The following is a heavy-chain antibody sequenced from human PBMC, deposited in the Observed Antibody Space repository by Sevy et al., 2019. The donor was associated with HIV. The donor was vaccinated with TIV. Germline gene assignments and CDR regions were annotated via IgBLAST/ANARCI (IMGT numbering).Heavy chain of an antibody. CDR2: ISGSGGST. D-gene: IGHD3-10*01. V-gene: IGHV3-23*01. CDR3: AKLWFRELFQKGDDAFDI. CDR1: GFTFSSYA. J-gene: IGHJ3*02. Sequence: GGSLRLSCAASGFTFSSYAMSWVRQAPGKGLEWVSAISGSGGSTYYADSVKGRFTISRDNSKNTLYLQMNSLRAEDTAVYDCAKLWFRELFQKGDDAFDIWGQGTMVTVSS.